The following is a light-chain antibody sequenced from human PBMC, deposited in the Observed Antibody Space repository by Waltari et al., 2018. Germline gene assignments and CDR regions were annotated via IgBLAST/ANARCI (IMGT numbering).Light chain of an antibody. J-gene: IGKJ2*01. CDR2: DAS. CDR1: QDITTS. V-gene: IGKV1-33*01. CDR3: QHYHSLPYT. Sequence: DIQLTQSPSSLSAAVGDRVTIPCQATQDITTSLSWFQQKPGKAPQLLIYDASSLQAGVPSMFSGTGSGTAFSFTITSLQPEDTATYYCQHYHSLPYTFGRGTKLQIK.